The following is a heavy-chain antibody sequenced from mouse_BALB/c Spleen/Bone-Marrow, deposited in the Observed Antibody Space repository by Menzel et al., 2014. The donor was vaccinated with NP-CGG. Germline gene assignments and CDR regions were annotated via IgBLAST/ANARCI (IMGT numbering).Heavy chain of an antibody. CDR2: ISYSGST. J-gene: IGHJ1*01. D-gene: IGHD1-1*01. CDR1: GDSINSGY. Sequence: EVNVVESGPSLVKPSQTLSLPCSVTGDSINSGYWNWIRKFPGNKLDYMGYISYSGSTYYNPSLKSRISITRDTSKNLYYLQLNSVATEDTATYYCAIITTAWYFDVWGAGTTVTVSS. CDR3: AIITTAWYFDV. V-gene: IGHV3-8*02.